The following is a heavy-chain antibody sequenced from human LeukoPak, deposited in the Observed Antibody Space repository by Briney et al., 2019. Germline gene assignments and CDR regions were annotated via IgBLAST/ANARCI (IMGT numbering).Heavy chain of an antibody. D-gene: IGHD6-13*01. CDR3: ARVVAAAGNNWFDP. CDR1: GGSISSYY. Sequence: SETLSLTCTVSGGSISSYYWSWIRQPPGKGLEWIGYIYYSGSTNYNPSLKSRVTISVDTSKNQFSLKLNSVSAADTAVYYCARVVAAAGNNWFDPWGQGTLVTVSS. V-gene: IGHV4-59*12. CDR2: IYYSGST. J-gene: IGHJ5*02.